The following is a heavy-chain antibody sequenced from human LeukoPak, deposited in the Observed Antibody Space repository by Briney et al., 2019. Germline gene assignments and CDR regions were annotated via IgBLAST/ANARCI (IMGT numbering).Heavy chain of an antibody. CDR3: ARRDMGANPGGFDY. D-gene: IGHD1-26*01. V-gene: IGHV4-39*01. CDR2: IYYSGST. Sequence: SETLSLTCTVSGGSISSSSYYWGWIRQPPGKGLEWIGSIYYSGSTYYNPSLKNRVTISVDTSKNQFSLKLSSVTAADTAVYYCARRDMGANPGGFDYWGQGTLVTVSS. CDR1: GGSISSSSYY. J-gene: IGHJ4*02.